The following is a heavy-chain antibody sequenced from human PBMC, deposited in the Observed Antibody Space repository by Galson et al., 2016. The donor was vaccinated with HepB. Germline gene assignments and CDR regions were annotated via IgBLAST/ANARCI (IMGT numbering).Heavy chain of an antibody. J-gene: IGHJ5*02. CDR1: GFTFSSYG. CDR2: ISYDGSNK. V-gene: IGHV3-30*18. CDR3: AKAVYPRSNWFDP. Sequence: SLRLSCAASGFTFSSYGMHWVRQAPGKGLEWVAVISYDGSNKYYADSVKGRFTISRDNSKNTLSPQMNSLKAEDTAVYYCAKAVYPRSNWFDPWGQGTLVTVSS. D-gene: IGHD2-2*02.